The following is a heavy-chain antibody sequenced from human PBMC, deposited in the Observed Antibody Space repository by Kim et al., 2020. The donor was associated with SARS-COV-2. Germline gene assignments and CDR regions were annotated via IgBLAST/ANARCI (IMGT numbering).Heavy chain of an antibody. CDR2: SYI. Sequence: SYIYYADSGKGRFTISRDNAKNSLYLKMNSLRAEDTAVYYCASGDRIDIWGQGTMVTVSS. D-gene: IGHD7-27*01. CDR3: ASGDRIDI. V-gene: IGHV3-21*01. J-gene: IGHJ3*02.